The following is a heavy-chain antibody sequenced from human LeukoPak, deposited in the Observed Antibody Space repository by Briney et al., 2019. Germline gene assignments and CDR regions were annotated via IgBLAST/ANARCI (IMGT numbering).Heavy chain of an antibody. CDR2: ISYDGSNK. Sequence: PGRSLRLSCAASGFTFSSYAMHWVRQAPGKGLEWVAVISYDGSNKYYADSVKGRFTISRDNSKNTLYLQMNSLRAEDTAVYYCAKGPYNWNSYFDYWGQGTLVTVSP. D-gene: IGHD1-7*01. CDR1: GFTFSSYA. CDR3: AKGPYNWNSYFDY. V-gene: IGHV3-30-3*01. J-gene: IGHJ4*02.